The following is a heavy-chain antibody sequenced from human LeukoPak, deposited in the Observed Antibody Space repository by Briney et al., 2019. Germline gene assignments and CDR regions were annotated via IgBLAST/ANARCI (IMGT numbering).Heavy chain of an antibody. Sequence: SETLSLTCTVSGGSISSYYWSWIRQPAGKGLEWIGRIYTSGSTNYNPSLKSRVTMSVDTSKNRFSLKLSSVTAADTAVYYCARDGDSGSYIDYWGQGTLVTVSS. V-gene: IGHV4-4*07. CDR1: GGSISSYY. CDR3: ARDGDSGSYIDY. J-gene: IGHJ4*02. D-gene: IGHD1-26*01. CDR2: IYTSGST.